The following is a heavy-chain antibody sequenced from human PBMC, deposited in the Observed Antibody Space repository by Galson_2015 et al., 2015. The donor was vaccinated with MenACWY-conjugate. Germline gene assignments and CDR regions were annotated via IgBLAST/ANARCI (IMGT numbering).Heavy chain of an antibody. CDR1: GFTFSDYY. D-gene: IGHD1-14*01. Sequence: SLRLSCAASGFTFSDYYMSWVRQAPGEGLECVSYISTRSSTNYADSVQGRFTISRDNAKNSVYLQMDSLRAEVTAVYYCARFPRTPGKYPDYWGQGTPVTVSS. CDR3: ARFPRTPGKYPDY. J-gene: IGHJ4*02. CDR2: ISTRSST. V-gene: IGHV3-11*06.